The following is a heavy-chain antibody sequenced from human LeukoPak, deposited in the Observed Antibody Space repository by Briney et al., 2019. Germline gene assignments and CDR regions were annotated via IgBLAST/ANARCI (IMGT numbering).Heavy chain of an antibody. CDR2: ISSSSSYI. D-gene: IGHD2-2*02. V-gene: IGHV3-21*01. CDR1: GFTFSSYS. Sequence: PGGSLRLSCAASGFTFSSYSMNWVRQAPGKGLEWVSSISSSSSYIYYADSVKGRFTISRDNAKNSLYLQMNSLRAEDTAVYYCARALVVPAAIMGAFDIWGQGTMVTVSS. CDR3: ARALVVPAAIMGAFDI. J-gene: IGHJ3*02.